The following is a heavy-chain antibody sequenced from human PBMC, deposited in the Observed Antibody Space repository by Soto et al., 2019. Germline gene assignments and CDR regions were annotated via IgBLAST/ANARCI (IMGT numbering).Heavy chain of an antibody. J-gene: IGHJ3*02. D-gene: IGHD3-22*01. CDR1: GFTFSSYG. CDR3: ALIVVVPTAFEI. Sequence: QVQLVESGGGVVQPGRSLRLSCAASGFTFSSYGIHWVRQAPGKGLEWVAVISYDGSDKSYADSVKGRFTISRDNSKNTLYLQMNSLRAEDTAVYYCALIVVVPTAFEIWGQGTMVTVSS. V-gene: IGHV3-30*03. CDR2: ISYDGSDK.